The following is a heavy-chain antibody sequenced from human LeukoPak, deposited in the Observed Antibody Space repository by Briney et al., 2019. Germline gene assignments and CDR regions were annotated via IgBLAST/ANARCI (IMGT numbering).Heavy chain of an antibody. J-gene: IGHJ4*02. CDR2: INPNSGGT. D-gene: IGHD5-18*01. V-gene: IGHV1-2*02. CDR1: GYTFTGYY. Sequence: ASVKVSCKPSGYTFTGYYIHWVRQAPGQGLEWMGWINPNSGGTNYAQKFQGRVTMTRDTSISTAYMELSRLTSDDTAVYYCARGSTQLWSYFDYWGQGTLVTVSS. CDR3: ARGSTQLWSYFDY.